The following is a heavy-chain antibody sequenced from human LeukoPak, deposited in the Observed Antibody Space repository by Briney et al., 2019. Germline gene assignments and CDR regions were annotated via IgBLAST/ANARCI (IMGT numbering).Heavy chain of an antibody. CDR1: GYTFTSYY. CDR3: ARVRSRTNYDLYYFDY. V-gene: IGHV1-46*01. J-gene: IGHJ4*02. D-gene: IGHD3-22*01. Sequence: ASVKVSCKASGYTFTSYYMHWVRQAPGQGLEWMGIINPSGGSTSYAQKFQGRVTMTRDTSTSTVYMELSSLRSEDTAVYYCARVRSRTNYDLYYFDYWGQGTLVTVSS. CDR2: INPSGGST.